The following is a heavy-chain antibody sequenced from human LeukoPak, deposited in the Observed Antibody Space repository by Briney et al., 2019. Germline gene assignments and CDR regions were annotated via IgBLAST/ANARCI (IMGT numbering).Heavy chain of an antibody. Sequence: PGGSLRLSCAASGFTFSSYEMNWVRQAPGKGLVWVSRINSDGSSTSYADSVKGRFTISRDNSKNTLYLQMNSLRDEDTAVYYCARRAGAYSHPYDYWGQGTLVTVSS. CDR2: INSDGSST. CDR3: ARRAGAYSHPYDY. J-gene: IGHJ4*02. D-gene: IGHD4/OR15-4a*01. CDR1: GFTFSSYE. V-gene: IGHV3-74*01.